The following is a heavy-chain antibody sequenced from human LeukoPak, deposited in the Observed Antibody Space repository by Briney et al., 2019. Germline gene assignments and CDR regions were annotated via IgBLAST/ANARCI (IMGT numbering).Heavy chain of an antibody. D-gene: IGHD3-3*01. CDR3: ARDIFYREANLFDY. V-gene: IGHV3-7*01. CDR2: IKQDGSEK. Sequence: PGGSLRLSCAASGFTLSSYWMSWVRQAPGKGLEWVANIKQDGSEKYYVDSVKGRFTISRDNAKNSLYLQMNSLRAEDTAVYYCARDIFYREANLFDYWGQGTLVTVSS. CDR1: GFTLSSYW. J-gene: IGHJ4*02.